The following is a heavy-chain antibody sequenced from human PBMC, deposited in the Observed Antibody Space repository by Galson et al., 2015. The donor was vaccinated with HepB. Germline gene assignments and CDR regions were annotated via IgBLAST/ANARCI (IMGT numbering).Heavy chain of an antibody. CDR1: GFTFSTYG. D-gene: IGHD2-21*01. CDR2: ITYDGNKK. J-gene: IGHJ4*02. V-gene: IGHV3-30*03. CDR3: ATDPSGGGDCYAIDS. Sequence: SLRLSCAASGFTFSTYGMHWVRQAPGKGLEWVAVITYDGNKKYYADSVKGRFTISRDNSKNTLYLQMNSLRAEDTAVYYCATDPSGGGDCYAIDSWGQGTLVTVSS.